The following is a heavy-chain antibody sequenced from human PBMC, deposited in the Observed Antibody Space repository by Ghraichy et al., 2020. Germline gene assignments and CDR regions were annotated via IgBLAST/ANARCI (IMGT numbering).Heavy chain of an antibody. D-gene: IGHD3-22*01. J-gene: IGHJ3*02. V-gene: IGHV3-15*01. Sequence: GGSLRLSCAASGFTFSNAWMSWVRQAPGKGLEWVGRIKSKTDGGTTDYAAPVKGRFTISRDDSKNTLYLQMNSLKTEDTAVYYCTTAKINYYDSSGYYETEDAFDIWGQGTMVTVSS. CDR2: IKSKTDGGTT. CDR1: GFTFSNAW. CDR3: TTAKINYYDSSGYYETEDAFDI.